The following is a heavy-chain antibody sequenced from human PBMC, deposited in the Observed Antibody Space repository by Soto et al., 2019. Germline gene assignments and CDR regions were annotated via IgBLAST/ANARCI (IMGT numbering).Heavy chain of an antibody. D-gene: IGHD3-22*01. V-gene: IGHV4-4*07. CDR2: VYSSGST. Sequence: SETLSLTCTVSGGSINSYYWSWIRQSAGKGLEWIGRVYSSGSTFYNPSLKSRLTMSVDTPNNQFSLKLSSVTAADTAVYSCARDKGDSRIDYWGLRTLVTVSS. CDR1: GGSINSYY. CDR3: ARDKGDSRIDY. J-gene: IGHJ4*02.